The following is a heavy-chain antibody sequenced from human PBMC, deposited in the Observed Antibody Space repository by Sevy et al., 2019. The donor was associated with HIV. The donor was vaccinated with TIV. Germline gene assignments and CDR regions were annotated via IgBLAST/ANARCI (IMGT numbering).Heavy chain of an antibody. CDR1: GFTFSSYA. J-gene: IGHJ4*02. Sequence: GGSLRLSCAASGFTFSSYAMHWVRQAPGKGLEWVAVISYDGSNKYYADSVKGRFTISRDNSKNTLYLQMNCLRAEDTAVYYCARRYCSGGRCYKGVLDYWGQGTLVTVSS. D-gene: IGHD2-15*01. CDR2: ISYDGSNK. CDR3: ARRYCSGGRCYKGVLDY. V-gene: IGHV3-30-3*01.